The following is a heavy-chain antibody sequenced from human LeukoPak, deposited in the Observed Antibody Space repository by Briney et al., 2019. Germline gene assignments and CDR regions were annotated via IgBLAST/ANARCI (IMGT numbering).Heavy chain of an antibody. CDR3: ARDGIYGPDYMDV. Sequence: PGGSLRLSCAASGFTFSDYYMSWIRQAPGKGLEWVSYISSSGSTIYYVDSVKGRFTISRDNAENSLYLQMNSLRAEDTAVYYCARDGIYGPDYMDVWGKGTTVTVSS. D-gene: IGHD2/OR15-2a*01. CDR1: GFTFSDYY. CDR2: ISSSGSTI. V-gene: IGHV3-11*04. J-gene: IGHJ6*03.